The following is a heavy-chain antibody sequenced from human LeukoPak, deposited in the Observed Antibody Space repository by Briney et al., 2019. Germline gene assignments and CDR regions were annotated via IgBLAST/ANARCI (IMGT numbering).Heavy chain of an antibody. CDR3: ARVYSKDAFDI. D-gene: IGHD5-18*01. J-gene: IGHJ3*02. CDR1: GFTFSSYW. CDR2: INSDGSST. V-gene: IGHV3-74*01. Sequence: GGSLRLSCAASGFTFSSYWMHWVRQAPGKGLVWVSRINSDGSSTSYADSVKGRFTISRDNAKNTLYLQMNSLRAEDTAVYYCARVYSKDAFDIWGQGTMVTVSS.